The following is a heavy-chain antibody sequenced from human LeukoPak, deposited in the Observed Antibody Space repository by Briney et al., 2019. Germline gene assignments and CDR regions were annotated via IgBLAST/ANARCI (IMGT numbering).Heavy chain of an antibody. D-gene: IGHD2-2*01. J-gene: IGHJ4*02. CDR2: FYTSGST. CDR3: ARHSQYQLLYFDY. CDR1: GGSISSGNFY. V-gene: IGHV4-61*02. Sequence: SETLSLTCTVSGGSISSGNFYWSWIRQPAGKGLEWIGRFYTSGSTNYNPSLKSRVTILVDTSKNQFSLKLSSVTAADTAVYYCARHSQYQLLYFDYWGQGALVSVSS.